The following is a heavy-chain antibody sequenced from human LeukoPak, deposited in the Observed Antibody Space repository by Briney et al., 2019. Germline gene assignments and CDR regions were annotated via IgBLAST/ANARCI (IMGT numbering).Heavy chain of an antibody. J-gene: IGHJ4*02. CDR1: GFTFTDYW. D-gene: IGHD6-13*01. CDR3: ATSRAAAGCD. CDR2: IGQDGSNK. V-gene: IGHV3-7*03. Sequence: GGSLRLSCAASGFTFTDYWMSWVSQAPGKGLEWVANIGQDGSNKFYVASVKGRFSISRDNAKNSVFLQMNNLRVEDTAIYYCATSRAAAGCDWGQGTLVTVSS.